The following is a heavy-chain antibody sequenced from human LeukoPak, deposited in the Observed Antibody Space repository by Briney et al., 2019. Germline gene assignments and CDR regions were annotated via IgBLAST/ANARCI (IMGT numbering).Heavy chain of an antibody. D-gene: IGHD7-27*01. V-gene: IGHV6-1*01. CDR2: TYYRSKWYN. Sequence: SQTFSLTCAISGDSVSSNSAAWNWIRQSPSRGLEWLGRTYYRSKWYNDYAVSVKSRITINPDTSKNQFSLQLNSVAPEDTAVYYCARDAPGDHSPGFDYWGQGTLVTVSS. J-gene: IGHJ4*02. CDR1: GDSVSSNSAA. CDR3: ARDAPGDHSPGFDY.